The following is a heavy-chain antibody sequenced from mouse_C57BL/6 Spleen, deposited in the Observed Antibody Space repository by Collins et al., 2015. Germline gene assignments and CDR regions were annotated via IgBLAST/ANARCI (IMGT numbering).Heavy chain of an antibody. CDR2: IYPGSGNT. CDR3: AREPYYSNSVYAMDY. Sequence: QVQLQQSGPELVKPGASVKISCKASGYSFTSYYIHWVKQRPGQGLEWIGWIYPGSGNTKYNEKFKGKATLTADTSSSTAYMQLSSLTSEDSAVYYCAREPYYSNSVYAMDYWGQGTSVTVSS. V-gene: IGHV1-66*01. J-gene: IGHJ4*01. D-gene: IGHD2-5*01. CDR1: GYSFTSYY.